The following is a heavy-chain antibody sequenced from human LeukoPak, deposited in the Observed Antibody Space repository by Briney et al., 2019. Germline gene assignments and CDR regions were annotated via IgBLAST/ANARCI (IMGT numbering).Heavy chain of an antibody. V-gene: IGHV4-39*07. D-gene: IGHD3-22*01. Sequence: SETLDLTCTVSGGSISSSSYYWGWIRQPPGKGLEWIGSIYYSGSTYYNPSLKSRVTISVDTSKNQFSLKLSSVTAADTAVYYCASQRSGYYRWGQGTLVTVSS. CDR2: IYYSGST. J-gene: IGHJ5*02. CDR1: GGSISSSSYY. CDR3: ASQRSGYYR.